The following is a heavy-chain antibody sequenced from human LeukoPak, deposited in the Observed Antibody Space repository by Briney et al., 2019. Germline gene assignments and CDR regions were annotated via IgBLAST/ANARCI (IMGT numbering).Heavy chain of an antibody. J-gene: IGHJ5*02. CDR1: GGSISSSNYY. V-gene: IGHV4-39*07. CDR3: ARGLPKHDYGDYGGTWFDP. CDR2: IYYSGNT. Sequence: SETLSLTCTVSGGSISSSNYYWGWIRQPPGKGLEWIGVIYYSGNTYYTPSLKSRVTMSVDTSKNQFSLRLSSVTAADTALYYCARGLPKHDYGDYGGTWFDPWGQGTLVTVSS. D-gene: IGHD4-17*01.